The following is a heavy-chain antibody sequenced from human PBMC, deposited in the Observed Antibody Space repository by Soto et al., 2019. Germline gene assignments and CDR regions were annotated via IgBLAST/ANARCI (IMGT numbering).Heavy chain of an antibody. CDR3: ARDFCPVPTCYDL. CDR1: GFTLRNYG. D-gene: IGHD2-2*01. V-gene: IGHV3-33*01. Sequence: SGGGPRLSCVGFGFTLRNYGMPWVRPAPGKGLEWXAGIXXXEXNXXXIXXXXGRFTISRDQSKNTLYLQMNSLRAEDTAVYYCARDFCPVPTCYDLWGQGVLVTVSS. J-gene: IGHJ4*02. CDR2: IXXXEXNX.